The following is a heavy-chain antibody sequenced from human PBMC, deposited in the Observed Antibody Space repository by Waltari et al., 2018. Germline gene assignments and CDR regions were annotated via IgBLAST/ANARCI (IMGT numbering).Heavy chain of an antibody. CDR3: AADRGVGLYFDY. Sequence: QVQLQESGPGLVKPSGTLSLPCTVSGDSISSKYWGSWVRQSPGKGLEWNGEIYHSGKTYYNPSLKSRVTISVDKSKNQFSLTLSSVTAADTAVYYCAADRGVGLYFDYWGQGTLFTVSS. J-gene: IGHJ4*02. D-gene: IGHD2-8*02. V-gene: IGHV4-4*02. CDR1: GDSISSKYW. CDR2: IYHSGKT.